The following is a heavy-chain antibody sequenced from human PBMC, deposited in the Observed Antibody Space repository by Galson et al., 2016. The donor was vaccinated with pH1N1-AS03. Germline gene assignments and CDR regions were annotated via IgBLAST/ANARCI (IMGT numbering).Heavy chain of an antibody. CDR1: AFIFSNYG. Sequence: SLRLSCAASAFIFSNYGMHWVSQAPGKGLEWVAVISYDGTNKFYADSVKGRFTISRDNSKNTLYLQMNSLRAEDTAVYYCAKDIIIVGASLTGGYFDYWGQETLVTVSS. CDR2: ISYDGTNK. D-gene: IGHD1-26*01. V-gene: IGHV3-30*18. CDR3: AKDIIIVGASLTGGYFDY. J-gene: IGHJ4*02.